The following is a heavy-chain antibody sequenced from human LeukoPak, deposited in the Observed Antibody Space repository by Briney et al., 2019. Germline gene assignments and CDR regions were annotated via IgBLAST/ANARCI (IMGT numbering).Heavy chain of an antibody. CDR1: GFTVSSNS. CDR3: VRQPGYSYGFGTWYFDY. D-gene: IGHD5-18*01. J-gene: IGHJ4*02. V-gene: IGHV3-21*01. Sequence: GGSLRLSCTVSGFTVSSNSMSWVRQAPGKGLEWVSSISSSSSYIYYADSVKGRFTISRDNAKNTLYVQMTSLRVDDMAVYYCVRQPGYSYGFGTWYFDYWGQGTLVTVSS. CDR2: ISSSSSYI.